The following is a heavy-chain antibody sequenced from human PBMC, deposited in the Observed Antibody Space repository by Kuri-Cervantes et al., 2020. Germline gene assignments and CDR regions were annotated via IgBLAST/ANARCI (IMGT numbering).Heavy chain of an antibody. D-gene: IGHD2-2*01. J-gene: IGHJ6*02. CDR1: GFTFSSYG. CDR3: ARALKVSSWLNYYYGMDV. CDR2: IGTAGDT. Sequence: GGSLRLSCAASGFTFSSYGMHWVRQATGKGLEWVPAIGTAGDTYYPGSVKGRFTISRENAKNSLYLQMNSLRAGDTAVYYCARALKVSSWLNYYYGMDVWGQGTTVTVSS. V-gene: IGHV3-13*01.